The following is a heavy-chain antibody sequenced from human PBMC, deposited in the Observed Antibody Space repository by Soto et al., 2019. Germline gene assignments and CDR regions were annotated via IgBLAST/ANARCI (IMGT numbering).Heavy chain of an antibody. CDR1: GFTFKTYT. J-gene: IGHJ4*02. V-gene: IGHV3-23*01. D-gene: IGHD3-22*01. Sequence: VQLLDSGGGSVQPGASLRLSCAASGFTFKTYTMNWVRQAPGQGLEWVSAIIGSGTDTYYADSVKGRFTISRDNSKNTLYLLMLSLRAEDTAVYYCAKGSSGHYDSFDYWGQGTLVTVSS. CDR3: AKGSSGHYDSFDY. CDR2: IIGSGTDT.